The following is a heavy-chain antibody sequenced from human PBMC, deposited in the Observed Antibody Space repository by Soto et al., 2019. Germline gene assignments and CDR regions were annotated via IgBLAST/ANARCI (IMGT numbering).Heavy chain of an antibody. CDR1: GGTFNFYS. J-gene: IGHJ4*02. CDR3: ASSYGSGYRAFDY. Sequence: QVQLVQSGAEVKRPGSSVKVSYKASGGTFNFYSVNWVRQAPGLGLEWMGRVNPIVSMSNYAQKFQGRVTMTADKSTSTAYMELSSLRSEDTAIYYCASSYGSGYRAFDYWGQGALVTVSS. V-gene: IGHV1-69*02. CDR2: VNPIVSMS. D-gene: IGHD3-10*01.